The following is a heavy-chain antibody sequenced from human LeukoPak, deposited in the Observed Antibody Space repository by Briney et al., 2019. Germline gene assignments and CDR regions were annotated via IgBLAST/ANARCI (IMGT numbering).Heavy chain of an antibody. V-gene: IGHV3-11*04. CDR3: ARDSQQWLVRSAFDI. D-gene: IGHD6-19*01. Sequence: GGSLRLSCAASGFTFSDYYMSWIRQAPGKGLELLSYISGSGTTIYYADSVRGRFTISRDNAKNSLYLQMNSLRAEDTAVYYCARDSQQWLVRSAFDIWGQGTMVTVSS. J-gene: IGHJ3*02. CDR2: ISGSGTTI. CDR1: GFTFSDYY.